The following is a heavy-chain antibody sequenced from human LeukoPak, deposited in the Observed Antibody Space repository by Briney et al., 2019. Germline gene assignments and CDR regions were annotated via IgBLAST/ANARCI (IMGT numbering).Heavy chain of an antibody. CDR2: IYHSGST. V-gene: IGHV4-38-2*01. J-gene: IGHJ6*03. D-gene: IGHD2-21*01. Sequence: PSETLSLTCAVSGYSISSGYYWGWIRQPPGKGLEWIGSIYHSGSTYYNPSLKSRVTISVDTSKNQFSLKLSSVTAADTAVYYCARGESYYYYYYMDVWGKGTTVTVSS. CDR3: ARGESYYYYYYMDV. CDR1: GYSISSGYY.